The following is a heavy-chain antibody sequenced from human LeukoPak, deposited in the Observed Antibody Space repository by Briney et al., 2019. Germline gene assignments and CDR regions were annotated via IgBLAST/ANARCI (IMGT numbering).Heavy chain of an antibody. J-gene: IGHJ6*02. CDR1: GFTFSSYD. CDR3: ARVPPLYYYDSSGYYKDYYYGMDV. D-gene: IGHD3-22*01. Sequence: GGSLRLSCAASGFTFSSYDMHWVRQATGKGLEWVSAIGTAGDTYYPGSVKGRFTISSENAKNSLYLQMNSLRDGDTAVYYCARVPPLYYYDSSGYYKDYYYGMDVWGQGTTVTVSS. V-gene: IGHV3-13*04. CDR2: IGTAGDT.